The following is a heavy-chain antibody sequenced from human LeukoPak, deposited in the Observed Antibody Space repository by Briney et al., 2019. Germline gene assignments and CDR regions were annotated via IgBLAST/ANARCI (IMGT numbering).Heavy chain of an antibody. CDR2: ISYDGSNK. J-gene: IGHJ4*02. CDR1: GFTFSSYG. V-gene: IGHV3-30*18. Sequence: PGGSLRLSCAASGFTFSSYGMHWVRQAPGKGLAWVAVISYDGSNKYYADSVKGRFTISRDNSKNTLYLQMNSLRAEDTAVYYCAKDDGRWLQIAYWGQGTLVTVSS. CDR3: AKDDGRWLQIAY. D-gene: IGHD5-24*01.